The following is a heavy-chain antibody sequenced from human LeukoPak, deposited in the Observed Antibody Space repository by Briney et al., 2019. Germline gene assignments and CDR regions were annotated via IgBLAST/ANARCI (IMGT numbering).Heavy chain of an antibody. CDR3: ARATIVVPAATRTAYYYYGMDV. J-gene: IGHJ6*02. D-gene: IGHD2-2*01. CDR1: GGSFSGYY. CDR2: INHSGST. Sequence: SETLSLTCAVYGGSFSGYYWSWIRQPPGKGLEWIGEINHSGSTNYNPSLKSRVTISVDTSKNQFSLKLSSVTAADTAVYYCARATIVVPAATRTAYYYYGMDVWGQGTTVTVSS. V-gene: IGHV4-34*01.